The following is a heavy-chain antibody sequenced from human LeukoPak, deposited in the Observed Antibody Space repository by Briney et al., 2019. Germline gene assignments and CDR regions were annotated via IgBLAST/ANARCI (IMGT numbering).Heavy chain of an antibody. Sequence: GGSLRLSCVASGFTFNNYAMTWVRQAPGKGLEWVSAISGSGYSTYYADSVKGRFTISRDNSKNTLYLQMNSLRAEDTAVYYCAKGRYSSSWYYFDYWGQGTLVTVSS. CDR1: GFTFNNYA. J-gene: IGHJ4*02. D-gene: IGHD6-13*01. CDR3: AKGRYSSSWYYFDY. CDR2: ISGSGYST. V-gene: IGHV3-23*01.